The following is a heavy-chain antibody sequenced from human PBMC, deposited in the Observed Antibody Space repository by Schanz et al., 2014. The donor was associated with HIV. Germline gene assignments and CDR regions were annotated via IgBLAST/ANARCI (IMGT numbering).Heavy chain of an antibody. D-gene: IGHD1-20*01. CDR1: GFTFSSYA. J-gene: IGHJ4*02. V-gene: IGHV3-23*01. CDR2: ISGNSGHT. Sequence: EVQLLESGGRLVQPGGSLRLSCAGSGFTFSSYAMNALSWVRQAPGRGLEWVSGISGNSGHTWYADSVKGRFTISRDNPKNRLYLHMNNLRAEDTAVYYCAKSLPIETATITYFDYWGQGTLVTVSS. CDR3: AKSLPIETATITYFDY.